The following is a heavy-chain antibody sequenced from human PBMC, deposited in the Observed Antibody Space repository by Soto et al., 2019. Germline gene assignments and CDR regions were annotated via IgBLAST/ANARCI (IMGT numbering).Heavy chain of an antibody. J-gene: IGHJ4*02. CDR1: GYTFTSYG. CDR3: ARDSYYGSGSYPYSFDY. CDR2: ISGYNGNT. D-gene: IGHD3-10*01. V-gene: IGHV1-18*01. Sequence: QVQLVQSGAEVRKPGASVKVSCKASGYTFTSYGISWVRQAPGQGLEWMGWISGYNGNTNYAQKLQGRVTMTTDTSTSTAYMELRSLRSDDTAIYYCARDSYYGSGSYPYSFDYWGQGTLVTVSS.